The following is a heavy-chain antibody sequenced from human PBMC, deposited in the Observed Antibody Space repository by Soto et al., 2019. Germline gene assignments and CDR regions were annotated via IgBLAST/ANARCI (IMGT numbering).Heavy chain of an antibody. CDR1: GFSFNSYA. V-gene: IGHV3-23*01. CDR3: ARTDRDFYGLDV. D-gene: IGHD1-1*01. J-gene: IGHJ6*02. Sequence: EVQLLESGGGLVQPGGSLRLACAASGFSFNSYAMVWVRQAPGKGLEWVSVISARGGSSYFADSVEGRFTISRENAQNSFFLQMNSLRVGDTAVYYCARTDRDFYGLDVWGQGTTVIVSS. CDR2: ISARGGSS.